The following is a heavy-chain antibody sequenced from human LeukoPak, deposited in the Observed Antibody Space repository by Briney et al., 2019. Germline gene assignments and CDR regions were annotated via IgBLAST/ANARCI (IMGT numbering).Heavy chain of an antibody. CDR2: ISSSSSTI. V-gene: IGHV3-48*01. CDR3: AVDVLRFLEWSDENWFDP. J-gene: IGHJ5*02. D-gene: IGHD3-3*01. CDR1: GFTFSSYS. Sequence: GGSLRLSCAASGFTFSSYSMNWVRQAPGKGLEWVSYISSSSSTIYYADSVKGRFTISRDNAKNSLYLQMSSLRAEDTAVYYCAVDVLRFLEWSDENWFDPWGQGTLVTVSS.